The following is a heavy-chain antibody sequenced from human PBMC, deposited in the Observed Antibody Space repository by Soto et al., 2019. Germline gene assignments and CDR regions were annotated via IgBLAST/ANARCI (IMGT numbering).Heavy chain of an antibody. Sequence: WTWIRQSPGKGLEWIGYIHSSGSIMYNPSFKSRVIMSVDTSKNQFSLQLSSVTAADTAVYFCAREDDGGDRDYYGLDVWGQGTTVTVSS. CDR3: AREDDGGDRDYYGLDV. CDR2: IHSSGSI. D-gene: IGHD2-21*02. V-gene: IGHV4-30-4*08. J-gene: IGHJ6*02.